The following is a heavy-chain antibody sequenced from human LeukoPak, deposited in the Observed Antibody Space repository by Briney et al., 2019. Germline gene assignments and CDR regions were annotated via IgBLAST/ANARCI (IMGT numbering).Heavy chain of an antibody. V-gene: IGHV4-59*12. CDR1: GSMYNYY. CDR3: ARDTYYYDNGDFIDAFDI. J-gene: IGHJ3*02. Sequence: SETLSLTCTVSGSMYNYYWSWIRQPPGKGLEWIGYIHYNGITNYSPSLKSRVAMSLDTSKNQVSLKLNSVSAADTAVYYCARDTYYYDNGDFIDAFDIWGQGTMVTVSS. CDR2: IHYNGIT. D-gene: IGHD3-22*01.